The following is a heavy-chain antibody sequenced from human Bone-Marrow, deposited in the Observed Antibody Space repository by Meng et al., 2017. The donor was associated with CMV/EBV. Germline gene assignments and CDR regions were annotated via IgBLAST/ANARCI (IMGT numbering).Heavy chain of an antibody. CDR3: ARDRISGLTGDRGENWFGP. Sequence: SVKVSCKASGGTFSSYTISWVRQAPGQGLEWMGRIIPILGIANYAQKFQGRVTITADKSTSTAYMELSSLRSDDTAVYYCARDRISGLTGDRGENWFGPWGQGTRVTVSS. CDR2: IIPILGIA. V-gene: IGHV1-69*04. D-gene: IGHD7-27*01. J-gene: IGHJ5*02. CDR1: GGTFSSYT.